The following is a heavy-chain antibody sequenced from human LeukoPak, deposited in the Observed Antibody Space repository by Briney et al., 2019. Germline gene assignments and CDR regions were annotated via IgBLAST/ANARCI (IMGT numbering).Heavy chain of an antibody. CDR1: GFTFSSYA. D-gene: IGHD6-13*01. V-gene: IGHV3-23*01. J-gene: IGHJ4*02. CDR3: AKSPSRGAAGYFDY. Sequence: GGSLRLSCAASGFTFSSYAMSRVRQAPGKGLEWVSAISGSGGSTYYADSMKGRFTISRDNSKNTLYLQMNSLRAEDTAVYYCAKSPSRGAAGYFDYWGQGTLVTVSS. CDR2: ISGSGGST.